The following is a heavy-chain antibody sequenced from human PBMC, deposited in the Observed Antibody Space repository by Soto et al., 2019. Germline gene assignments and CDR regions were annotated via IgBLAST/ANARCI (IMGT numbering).Heavy chain of an antibody. Sequence: QVQLQQWGAGLLKPSETLSLTCGVSGGSFSGYYWSWIRQPPGKGLEWIGEINHSGSIKYNPSLKSRVTIQVDAAKNQFSLKQSSVPAAETAVYYCARGAGSGWDYYYYGMDVRGQGTTVTVSS. D-gene: IGHD6-19*01. CDR1: GGSFSGYY. CDR2: INHSGSI. J-gene: IGHJ6*02. V-gene: IGHV4-34*01. CDR3: ARGAGSGWDYYYYGMDV.